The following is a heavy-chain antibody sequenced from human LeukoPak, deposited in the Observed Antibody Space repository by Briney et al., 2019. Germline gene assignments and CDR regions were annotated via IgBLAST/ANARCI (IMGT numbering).Heavy chain of an antibody. Sequence: GGSLRLSCAASGFTFSGYAMSWVRQAPGRGLEWVSAISGSGGSTYYADSVKGRFTISRDNSKNTLYLQMNSLRAEDTAVYYCAKGYCSGGSCPLVWYFDLWGRGTLVTVSS. CDR3: AKGYCSGGSCPLVWYFDL. J-gene: IGHJ2*01. V-gene: IGHV3-23*01. CDR2: ISGSGGST. CDR1: GFTFSGYA. D-gene: IGHD2-15*01.